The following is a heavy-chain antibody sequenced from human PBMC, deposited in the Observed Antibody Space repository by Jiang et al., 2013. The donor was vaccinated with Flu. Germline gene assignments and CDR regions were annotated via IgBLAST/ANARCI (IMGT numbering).Heavy chain of an antibody. Sequence: SGAEVKKPGASVKVSCKASGYTFTSYYMHWVRQAPGQGLEWMGIINPSGGSTSYAQKFQGRVTMTRDTSTSTVYMELSSLRSEDTAVYYCARWPYYDYVWGSYRYGAFDIWGQGTMVTVSS. J-gene: IGHJ3*02. V-gene: IGHV1-46*03. CDR1: GYTFTSYY. CDR3: ARWPYYDYVWGSYRYGAFDI. CDR2: INPSGGST. D-gene: IGHD3-16*02.